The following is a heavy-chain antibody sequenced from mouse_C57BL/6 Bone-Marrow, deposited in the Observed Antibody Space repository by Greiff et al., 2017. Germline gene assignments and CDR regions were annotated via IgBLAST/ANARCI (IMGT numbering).Heavy chain of an antibody. CDR1: GFTFSSYG. CDR3: AGITYFDY. V-gene: IGHV5-6*01. D-gene: IGHD1-2*01. J-gene: IGHJ2*01. Sequence: EVQLVESGGDLVKPGGSLKLSCAASGFTFSSYGMSWVRQTPDKRLEWVATISSGGSYTYYPDSVKGRFTISRDNAKNTLYLQMSSLKSEDTAMYYCAGITYFDYWGQGTTLTVSS. CDR2: ISSGGSYT.